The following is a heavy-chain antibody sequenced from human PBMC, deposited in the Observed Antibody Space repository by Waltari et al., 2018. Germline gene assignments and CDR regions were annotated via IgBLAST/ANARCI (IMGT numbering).Heavy chain of an antibody. V-gene: IGHV1-69*01. J-gene: IGHJ4*02. D-gene: IGHD7-27*01. CDR2: IIPIFGTA. Sequence: QVQLVQSGAEVKKPGSSVKVSCKASGGTFSSYAISWVRQAPGQGLEWMGGIIPIFGTANYAQKCQGRVTITADESTSTAYMELNSLRAEDTALYYCAKDTGAGELTGASLDYWGQGTLVTVSS. CDR1: GGTFSSYA. CDR3: AKDTGAGELTGASLDY.